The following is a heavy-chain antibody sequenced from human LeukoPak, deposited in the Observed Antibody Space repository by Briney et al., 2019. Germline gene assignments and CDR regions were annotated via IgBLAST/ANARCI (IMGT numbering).Heavy chain of an antibody. CDR2: ISSSGSTI. V-gene: IGHV3-11*04. J-gene: IGHJ4*02. Sequence: PWGSLRLSCAASGFTVSSNYMSWVRQAPGKGLEWVSYISSSGSTIYYADSVKGRFTISRDNAKNSLYLQMNSLRAEDTAVYYCASLTGTTWVIDYWGQGTLVTVSS. CDR1: GFTVSSNY. CDR3: ASLTGTTWVIDY. D-gene: IGHD1-20*01.